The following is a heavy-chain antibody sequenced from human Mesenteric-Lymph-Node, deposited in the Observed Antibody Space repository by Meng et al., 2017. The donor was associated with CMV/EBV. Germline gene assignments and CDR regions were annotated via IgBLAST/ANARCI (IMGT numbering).Heavy chain of an antibody. V-gene: IGHV7-4-1*02. CDR2: VNVKTGDP. J-gene: IGHJ4*02. CDR1: GFTLVSNA. CDR3: ASGWGTGPLDY. D-gene: IGHD3-16*01. Sequence: SCKPSGFTLVSNAMNWVRPTPGQGLEWMGWVNVKTGDPTYAQDFTGRFVLSFDTSVSTTYLQISSLKTEDTAVYYCASGWGTGPLDYWGQGTLVTVSS.